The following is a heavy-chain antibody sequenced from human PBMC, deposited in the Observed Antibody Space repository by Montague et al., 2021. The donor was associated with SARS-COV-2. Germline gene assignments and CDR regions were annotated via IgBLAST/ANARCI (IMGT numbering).Heavy chain of an antibody. Sequence: SETLSLTCAVYGGSFSAHSWSWIRQSPGKGLEWIGEINHRGSTTYMSSLKSRVTMSVDTSKNQFSLKMSSVTAADTAIYYCARGGLEGGNYDIWSFSYTSPLDYWGQGTQVTVSS. V-gene: IGHV4-34*01. CDR1: GGSFSAHS. J-gene: IGHJ4*02. D-gene: IGHD3-3*01. CDR2: INHRGST. CDR3: ARGGLEGGNYDIWSFSYTSPLDY.